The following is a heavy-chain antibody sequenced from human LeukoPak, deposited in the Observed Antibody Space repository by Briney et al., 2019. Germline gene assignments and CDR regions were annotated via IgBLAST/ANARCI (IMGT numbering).Heavy chain of an antibody. Sequence: SETLSLTCTVSGGSINSYYWSWIRQPPGKGQEWIGYIYYSGSTNYNPSLKSRVTISVDTSKNQFSLRLSSVTAADTAVYYCARVTGYMTEDYFDYWGQGTLITVSS. V-gene: IGHV4-59*01. D-gene: IGHD6-13*01. J-gene: IGHJ4*02. CDR1: GGSINSYY. CDR3: ARVTGYMTEDYFDY. CDR2: IYYSGST.